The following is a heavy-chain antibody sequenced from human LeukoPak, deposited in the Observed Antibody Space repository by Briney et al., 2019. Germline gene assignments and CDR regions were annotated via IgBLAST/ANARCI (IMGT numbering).Heavy chain of an antibody. D-gene: IGHD3-3*01. CDR1: GFTFSSYW. CDR3: AQSASYYFDY. Sequence: GGSLRLSCAASGFTFSSYWMHWVRQAPGKGLVWVSRINSDGSSTSFADSVKGRFTISRDNAKNTLYLQMSSLSAEDTAVYYCAQSASYYFDYWGQGTLVTVSS. V-gene: IGHV3-74*01. J-gene: IGHJ4*02. CDR2: INSDGSST.